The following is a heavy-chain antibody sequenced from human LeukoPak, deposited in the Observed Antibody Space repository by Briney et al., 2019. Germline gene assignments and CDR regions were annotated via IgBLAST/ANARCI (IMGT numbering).Heavy chain of an antibody. V-gene: IGHV4-34*01. CDR1: GVSFSGYY. J-gene: IGHJ6*04. Sequence: PSETLSLTCAVYGVSFSGYYWSWIRQPPGKGLEWIGEINHSGSTNYNPSLKSRVTISVDTSKTQFYLTLSSVTAADTAVYYCARGNVIMVRGVRDNYYYGMDVWGKGTTVTVSS. CDR2: INHSGST. CDR3: ARGNVIMVRGVRDNYYYGMDV. D-gene: IGHD3-10*01.